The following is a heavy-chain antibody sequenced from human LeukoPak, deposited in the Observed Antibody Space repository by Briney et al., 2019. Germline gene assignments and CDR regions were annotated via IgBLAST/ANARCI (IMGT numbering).Heavy chain of an antibody. CDR3: AKGPLMVAAYNP. CDR1: GGSISSSSYH. J-gene: IGHJ5*02. Sequence: SETLSLTCTVSGGSISSSSYHWGWIRQPPGKGLEWIGSIYYSGSTYYNPSLKSRVTISVDTSKNQFSLKLSSVTAADTAVYYCAKGPLMVAAYNPWGQGTLVTVSS. V-gene: IGHV4-39*01. D-gene: IGHD2-15*01. CDR2: IYYSGST.